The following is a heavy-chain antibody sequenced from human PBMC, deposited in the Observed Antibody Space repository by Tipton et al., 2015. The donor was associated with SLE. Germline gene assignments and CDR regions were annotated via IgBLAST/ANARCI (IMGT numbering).Heavy chain of an antibody. CDR1: GFTFSSYS. CDR3: ARDNYYDFWSGYSQYNWFDP. J-gene: IGHJ5*02. CDR2: ISSSSSYI. D-gene: IGHD3-3*01. Sequence: SLRLSCAASGFTFSSYSMNWVRQAPGKGLEWVSSISSSSSYIYYADSVKGRFTISRDNAKNSLYLQMNSLRAEDTAVYYCARDNYYDFWSGYSQYNWFDPWGQGTLVTVPS. V-gene: IGHV3-21*01.